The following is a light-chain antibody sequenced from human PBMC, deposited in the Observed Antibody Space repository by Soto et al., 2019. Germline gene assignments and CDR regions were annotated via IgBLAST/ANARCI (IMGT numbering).Light chain of an antibody. CDR2: AAS. CDR1: QSVASDS. CDR3: QQYGNSLWT. Sequence: EIVLTQSPGTLSLSPGERATLSCRASQSVASDSVAWYQQKPGQAPRLLIYAASSRATGIPDRFSGSGSGTDFTLTINRLEPEDFAVYYCQQYGNSLWTFGQGTKVDLK. V-gene: IGKV3-20*01. J-gene: IGKJ1*01.